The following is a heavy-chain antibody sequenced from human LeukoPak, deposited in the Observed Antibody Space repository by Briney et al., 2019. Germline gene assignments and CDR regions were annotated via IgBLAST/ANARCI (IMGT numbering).Heavy chain of an antibody. CDR3: ARNLVGKTDFDY. D-gene: IGHD1-1*01. Sequence: GASVKVSCKASAYTFTIYAMHWVRQAPGQRLEWMGWINAGNGEISYSETFQGRVTITWDTSASTAFMELSSLTSEDTAVYYCARNLVGKTDFDYWGQGTLVTVSS. J-gene: IGHJ4*02. V-gene: IGHV1-3*01. CDR1: AYTFTIYA. CDR2: INAGNGEI.